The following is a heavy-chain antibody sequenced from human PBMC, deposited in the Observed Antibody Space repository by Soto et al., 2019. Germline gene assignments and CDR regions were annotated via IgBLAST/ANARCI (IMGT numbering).Heavy chain of an antibody. J-gene: IGHJ5*02. V-gene: IGHV4-39*01. CDR3: ARPLSAYCTNGVCYQNNWFDP. Sequence: SETLSLTCTVSGGSISSSSYYWGWIRQPPGKGLEWIGSIYYSGSTYYNPSLKSRVTISVDTSKNQFSLKLSSVTAADTAVYYCARPLSAYCTNGVCYQNNWFDPWAREPWSPSPQ. CDR2: IYYSGST. D-gene: IGHD2-8*01. CDR1: GGSISSSSYY.